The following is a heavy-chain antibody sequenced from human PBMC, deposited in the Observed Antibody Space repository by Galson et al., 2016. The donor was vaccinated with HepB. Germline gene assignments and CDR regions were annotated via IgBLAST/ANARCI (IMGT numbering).Heavy chain of an antibody. Sequence: SVKVSCKASGYTFINYTMHWMRQAPGQRLEWMGWIHAANGDTKYSQTFQVRLTITRDTSASTADMEMSILRSADAAVYYCAGGYTYGFVAPCAYWGQRALVTVSS. V-gene: IGHV1-3*01. J-gene: IGHJ4*02. CDR2: IHAANGDT. CDR3: AGGYTYGFVAPCAY. CDR1: GYTFINYT. D-gene: IGHD2-8*01.